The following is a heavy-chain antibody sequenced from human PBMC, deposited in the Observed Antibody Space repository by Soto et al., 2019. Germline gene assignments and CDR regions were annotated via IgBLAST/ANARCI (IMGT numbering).Heavy chain of an antibody. D-gene: IGHD6-19*01. CDR2: ISYDGGNK. J-gene: IGHJ4*02. CDR3: ARDPGSGWPPFDY. V-gene: IGHV3-30-3*01. Sequence: QVQLVESGGGVVQPGRSLRLSCAASGFTFNSYAMHWVRQAPGKGLEWVAVISYDGGNKYYADSVKGRFTISRDNSKNTLDLQMNSLRAEDTAVYYCARDPGSGWPPFDYSGQGTLVTVSS. CDR1: GFTFNSYA.